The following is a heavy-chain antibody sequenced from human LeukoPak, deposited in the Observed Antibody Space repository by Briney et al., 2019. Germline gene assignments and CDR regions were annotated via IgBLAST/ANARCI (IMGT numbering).Heavy chain of an antibody. CDR3: ARVLDIRFEERLWFGELFIRRREETGSPGYFDY. CDR1: GGTFSSYT. D-gene: IGHD3-10*01. CDR2: ISAYNGNT. Sequence: GASVKVSCKASGGTFSSYTISWVRQAPGQGLEWMGWISAYNGNTNYAQKLQGRVTMTTDTSTSTAYMELRSLRSDDTAVYYCARVLDIRFEERLWFGELFIRRREETGSPGYFDYWGQGTLVTVSS. J-gene: IGHJ4*02. V-gene: IGHV1-18*01.